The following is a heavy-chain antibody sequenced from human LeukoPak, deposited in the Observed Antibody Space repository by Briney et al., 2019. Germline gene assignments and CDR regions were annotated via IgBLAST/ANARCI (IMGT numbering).Heavy chain of an antibody. V-gene: IGHV3-21*01. Sequence: GGSLRLSCAASGFTFSSYSMNWVRQAPGKGLEWVSSISSSSSYIYYSDSVKGRFTISRDNAKNSLYLQMNSLRAEDTAVYYCARVGYYDKAFDIWGQGTMVTVSS. CDR3: ARVGYYDKAFDI. CDR2: ISSSSSYI. D-gene: IGHD3-22*01. J-gene: IGHJ3*02. CDR1: GFTFSSYS.